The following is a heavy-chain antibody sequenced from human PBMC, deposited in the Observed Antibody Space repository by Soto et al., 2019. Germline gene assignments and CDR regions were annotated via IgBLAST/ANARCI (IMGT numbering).Heavy chain of an antibody. J-gene: IGHJ4*02. CDR2: IYHSGTT. Sequence: QVQLQESGPGLVKPSGTLSLTCAVSGGSISSTNWWTWVRQSPGRGLEWIGEIYHSGTTNYSPSLKGRVNIAVDMSTNHFSLTLISVTAADTAVYYCAFPATADFDYWGKGILVTVSS. D-gene: IGHD6-13*01. V-gene: IGHV4-4*02. CDR1: GGSISSTNW. CDR3: AFPATADFDY.